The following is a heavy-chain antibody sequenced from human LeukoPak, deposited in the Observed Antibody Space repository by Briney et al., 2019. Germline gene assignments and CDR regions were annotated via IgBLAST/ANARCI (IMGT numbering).Heavy chain of an antibody. CDR2: IKQDGSEK. V-gene: IGHV3-7*03. CDR1: GFIFKDYW. Sequence: GGSLRLSCAASGFIFKDYWMIWVRQAPGKGLEWVANIKQDGSEKHYVDSVKGRFTISRDNAKNSLYLQMNTLRAEDTAMYYCAKDAQPRSRWFDPWGQGTLVTVSS. D-gene: IGHD3-16*01. CDR3: AKDAQPRSRWFDP. J-gene: IGHJ5*02.